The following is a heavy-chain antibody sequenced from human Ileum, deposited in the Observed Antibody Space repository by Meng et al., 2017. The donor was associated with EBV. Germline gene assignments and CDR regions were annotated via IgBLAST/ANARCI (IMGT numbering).Heavy chain of an antibody. D-gene: IGHD5-24*01. CDR1: GGSVSSGSYS. CDR2: IHYTGSS. J-gene: IGHJ4*02. CDR3: ARDRGGYNVIDY. V-gene: IGHV4-61*01. Sequence: QGQLLGSGPGRWKPSETLSLTWPVSGGSVSSGSYSWGWIRQPPGKGLEWIGYIHYTGSSNYNPSLKSRVTISVDTSKNQFSLRLSSVTAADTAVYYCARDRGGYNVIDYWGQGTLVTVSS.